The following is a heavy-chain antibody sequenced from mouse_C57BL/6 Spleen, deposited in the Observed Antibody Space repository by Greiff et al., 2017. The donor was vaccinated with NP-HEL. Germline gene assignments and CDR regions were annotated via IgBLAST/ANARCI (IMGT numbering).Heavy chain of an antibody. CDR3: TRDPVPFYGFDY. D-gene: IGHD1-1*01. J-gene: IGHJ2*01. CDR2: ISSGGDYI. V-gene: IGHV5-9-1*02. Sequence: EVQLQESGEGLVKPGGSLKLSCAASGFTFSSYAMSWVRQTPEKRLEWVAYISSGGDYIYYADTVKGRFTISRDNARNTLYLQMSSLKSEDTAMYYCTRDPVPFYGFDYWGQGTTLTVSS. CDR1: GFTFSSYA.